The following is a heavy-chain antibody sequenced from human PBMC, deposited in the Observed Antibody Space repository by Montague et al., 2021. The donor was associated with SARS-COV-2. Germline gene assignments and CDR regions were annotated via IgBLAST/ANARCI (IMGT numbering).Heavy chain of an antibody. CDR3: AKESEGLVGNIGNGFDC. D-gene: IGHD1/OR15-1a*01. CDR1: GFTFSSYT. J-gene: IGHJ4*02. Sequence: SLRLSCAASGFTFSSYTMSWARQAPGKGLEWVSSISDSRGSTYFADSVKGRFTVSRDSAKNTLYLQMNSLRAEDTAIYYCAKESEGLVGNIGNGFDCWGQGTMVTVSS. CDR2: ISDSRGST. V-gene: IGHV3-23*01.